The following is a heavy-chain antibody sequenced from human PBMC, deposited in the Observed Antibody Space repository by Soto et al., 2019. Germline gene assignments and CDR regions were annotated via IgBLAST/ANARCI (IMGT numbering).Heavy chain of an antibody. CDR3: ATAQVTIFGVVITHNWFDP. Sequence: QVQLVQSGAEVKKPGASVKVSCKVSGYTLTELSMHWVRQAPGKGLEWMGGFDPEDGETIYAQKFQGRVTMTEDTSTDTAYMELSSLRSEDTAVYYCATAQVTIFGVVITHNWFDPWGQGTLVTVSS. J-gene: IGHJ5*02. D-gene: IGHD3-3*01. CDR1: GYTLTELS. CDR2: FDPEDGET. V-gene: IGHV1-24*01.